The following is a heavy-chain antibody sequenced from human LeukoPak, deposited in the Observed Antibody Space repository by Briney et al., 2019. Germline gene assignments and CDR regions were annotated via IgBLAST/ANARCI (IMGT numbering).Heavy chain of an antibody. CDR2: ISSSSSYI. Sequence: KPGGSLRLSCAASGFTFSSYSMNWVRQAPGKGLEWVSSISSSSSYIYYADSLKGRFTISRDNAKNSLYLQMNSLRAEDTAVYYCAREGPDIETNSYYYDSSGYYCFDYWGQGTLVTVSS. CDR1: GFTFSSYS. V-gene: IGHV3-21*01. D-gene: IGHD3-22*01. CDR3: AREGPDIETNSYYYDSSGYYCFDY. J-gene: IGHJ4*02.